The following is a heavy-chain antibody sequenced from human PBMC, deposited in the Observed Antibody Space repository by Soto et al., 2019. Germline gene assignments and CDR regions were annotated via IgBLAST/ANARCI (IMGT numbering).Heavy chain of an antibody. J-gene: IGHJ4*02. CDR1: GYSITDHY. Sequence: PGGSLRLSCEVSGYSITDHYMTWIRLVPGKGLEWVSYISSDSVYTNYADSVRGRFTISRDNVKNSLYLELNSLRAEDTAIYHCATNIRLDYWGQGTQVTVSS. V-gene: IGHV3-11*06. CDR2: ISSDSVYT. D-gene: IGHD3-16*01. CDR3: ATNIRLDY.